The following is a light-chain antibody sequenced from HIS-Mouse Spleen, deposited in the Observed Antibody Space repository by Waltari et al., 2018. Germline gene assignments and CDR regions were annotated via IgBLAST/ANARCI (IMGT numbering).Light chain of an antibody. CDR1: ALPKKY. CDR3: YSTDSSGNHRV. Sequence: SYELTQPPSVSVSPGQTARITCSGDALPKKYAYWYQQKSGQAPVLVIYEDSKRPSWIPERFSGSSSGTMATLTISGAQVEDEADYYCYSTDSSGNHRVFSGGTKLTVL. V-gene: IGLV3-10*01. J-gene: IGLJ2*01. CDR2: EDS.